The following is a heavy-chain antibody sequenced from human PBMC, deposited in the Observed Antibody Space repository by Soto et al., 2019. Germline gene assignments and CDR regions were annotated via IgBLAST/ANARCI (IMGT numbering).Heavy chain of an antibody. CDR3: AAGGGLPRYY. D-gene: IGHD5-12*01. CDR1: GGSIRSGGYS. J-gene: IGHJ4*02. CDR2: IYHSGST. Sequence: PSETLSLTCAVSGGSIRSGGYSWRWIRQPPGKGLEWIGYIYHSGSTYYNPSLKSRVTISVDRSKNQFSLKLSSVTAADTAVYYCAAGGGLPRYYWGQGTLVTVSS. V-gene: IGHV4-30-2*01.